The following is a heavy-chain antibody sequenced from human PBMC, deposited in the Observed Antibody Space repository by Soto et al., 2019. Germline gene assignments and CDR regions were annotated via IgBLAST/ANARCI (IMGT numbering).Heavy chain of an antibody. Sequence: QVQLQESGPGLVKPSGTLSLTCAVSGGSISTTHWWTWVRQPPGKGLEWIGEIYHSGSTNYNPSLTSRVNISVDNSKNQFSLKLSSVTAADTAVYYCARKSYYDPYHIAPWGQGTLVTVSS. CDR3: ARKSYYDPYHIAP. V-gene: IGHV4-4*02. CDR1: GGSISTTHW. D-gene: IGHD3-22*01. J-gene: IGHJ5*02. CDR2: IYHSGST.